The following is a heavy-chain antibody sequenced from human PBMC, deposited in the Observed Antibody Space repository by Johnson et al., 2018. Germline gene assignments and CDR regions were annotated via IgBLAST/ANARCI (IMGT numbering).Heavy chain of an antibody. CDR2: ISYDGNNE. J-gene: IGHJ6*03. Sequence: VQLLESGGGVVQPGRSLRLSCAASGFIFNDYAIHWVRQAPGKGPQWVAVISYDGNNENYADSVKGRFTISRDNSKNRLYLQMRSLRAEDTAVYYCARDSQRGYTWRYSSYMDVWCKGTTVTVS. D-gene: IGHD5-18*01. CDR3: ARDSQRGYTWRYSSYMDV. V-gene: IGHV3-30*03. CDR1: GFIFNDYA.